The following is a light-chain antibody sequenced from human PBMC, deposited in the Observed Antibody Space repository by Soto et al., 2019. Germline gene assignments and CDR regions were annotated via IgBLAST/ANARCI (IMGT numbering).Light chain of an antibody. CDR3: QQYNNCPLT. CDR1: QSVSSN. J-gene: IGKJ4*01. V-gene: IGKV3-15*01. CDR2: GAS. Sequence: EIVMTQSPATLSVSPGERATLSCRASQSVSSNLAWYQQKPGQAPRLLIYGASTRATGIPARFSGSGSGTEFTLTISSLQSEEFAGYYCQQYNNCPLTFGGGTKVEIK.